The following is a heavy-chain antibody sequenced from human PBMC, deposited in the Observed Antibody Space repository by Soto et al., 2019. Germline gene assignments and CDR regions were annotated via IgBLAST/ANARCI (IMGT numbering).Heavy chain of an antibody. CDR2: IYYSGST. CDR3: ARRSAVTTRWFDP. V-gene: IGHV4-39*01. D-gene: IGHD4-17*01. J-gene: IGHJ5*02. Sequence: QLQLQESGPGLVKPSETLSLTCTVSGGSISSSSYYWGWIRQPPGKGLEWIGSIYYSGSTYYNPSLKSRVTISVDTSKNQFSLKLSSVTAADTAVYYCARRSAVTTRWFDPWGQGTLVTVSS. CDR1: GGSISSSSYY.